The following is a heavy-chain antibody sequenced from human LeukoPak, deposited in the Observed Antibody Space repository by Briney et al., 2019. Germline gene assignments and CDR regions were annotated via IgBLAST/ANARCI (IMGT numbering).Heavy chain of an antibody. V-gene: IGHV4-34*01. CDR3: ARVSASSRSGRRPPPRKPASEGGQKLFDY. Sequence: PSETLSLTCAVYGGSFSGYYWSWIRQPPGKGLEWIGEINHSGSTNYNPSLTSRVTISVDTSKNQFSLKLSSVTAADTAVYYCARVSASSRSGRRPPPRKPASEGGQKLFDYWGQGTLVTVSS. J-gene: IGHJ4*02. D-gene: IGHD1-26*01. CDR1: GGSFSGYY. CDR2: INHSGST.